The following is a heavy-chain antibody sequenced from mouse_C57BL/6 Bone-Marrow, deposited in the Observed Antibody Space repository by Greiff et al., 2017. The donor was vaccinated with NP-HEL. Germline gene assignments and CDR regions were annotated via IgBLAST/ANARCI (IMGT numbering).Heavy chain of an antibody. CDR2: INPGSGGT. Sequence: VQLQQSGAELVRPGTSVKVSCKASGYAFTNYLIEWVKQRPGQGLEWSGVINPGSGGTNNNEKFKGKATLTADKSSSTAYMQLSSLTSEDSAVYFCARSPFFYYYAMDYWGQGTSVTVSS. J-gene: IGHJ4*01. CDR3: ARSPFFYYYAMDY. V-gene: IGHV1-54*01. CDR1: GYAFTNYL.